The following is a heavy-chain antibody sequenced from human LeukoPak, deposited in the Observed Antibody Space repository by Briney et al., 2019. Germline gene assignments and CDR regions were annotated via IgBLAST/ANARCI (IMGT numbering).Heavy chain of an antibody. Sequence: PGGSLRLSCAASGFTFSSCSMSWVRQAPGKGLEWVSYISSGSSSIYYADSVKGRFTISRDNAENSLYLQMNSLRDEDTAVYYCARALYYHGSGSYPIGDVWGQGTTVTVSS. V-gene: IGHV3-48*02. D-gene: IGHD3-10*01. CDR1: GFTFSSCS. CDR3: ARALYYHGSGSYPIGDV. CDR2: ISSGSSSI. J-gene: IGHJ6*02.